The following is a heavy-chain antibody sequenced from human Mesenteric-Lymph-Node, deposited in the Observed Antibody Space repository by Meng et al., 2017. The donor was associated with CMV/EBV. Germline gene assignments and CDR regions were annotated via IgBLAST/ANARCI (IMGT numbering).Heavy chain of an antibody. Sequence: GESLKISCAASGFSFSTNWMTWVRQAPGKGLEWVANIKQDGNDKYYVDSVKGRFTISRDNAKKSLYLQMNSLRVEDTGVYYCAGPAGVADFWGQGTLVT. CDR1: GFSFSTNW. D-gene: IGHD3-10*01. J-gene: IGHJ4*02. CDR3: AGPAGVADF. CDR2: IKQDGNDK. V-gene: IGHV3-7*01.